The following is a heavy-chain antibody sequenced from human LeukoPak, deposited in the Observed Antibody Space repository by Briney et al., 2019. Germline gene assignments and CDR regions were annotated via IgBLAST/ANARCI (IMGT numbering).Heavy chain of an antibody. Sequence: PSETLSLTCTVSVGSIISYYWSWIRQPPGKELEWIGYMYYGGSTNYNPCLKSRVTISADKSKNQLSLKLGYGSGADSAGDYCARRADFWSDPIGDSSDNWGEGALLTVSS. CDR2: MYYGGST. D-gene: IGHD3-3*01. J-gene: IGHJ4*02. V-gene: IGHV4-59*12. CDR1: VGSIISYY. CDR3: ARRADFWSDPIGDSSDN.